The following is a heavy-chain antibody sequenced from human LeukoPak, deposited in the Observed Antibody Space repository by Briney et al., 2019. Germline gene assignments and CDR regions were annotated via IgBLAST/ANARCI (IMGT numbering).Heavy chain of an antibody. CDR2: ISYDGSNK. CDR3: ANGASSGWYYFDY. D-gene: IGHD6-19*01. J-gene: IGHJ4*02. V-gene: IGHV3-30*18. CDR1: GFTFSSYG. Sequence: GGSLRLSCAASGFTFSSYGMHWVRQAPGKGLEWVAVISYDGSNKYYADSVKGRFTISRDNSKNTLYLQMNSLRAEDTAVYYCANGASSGWYYFDYWGQGTLVTVSS.